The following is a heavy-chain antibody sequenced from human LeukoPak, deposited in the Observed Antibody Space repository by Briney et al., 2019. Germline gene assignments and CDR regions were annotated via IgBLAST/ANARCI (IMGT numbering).Heavy chain of an antibody. J-gene: IGHJ4*02. CDR3: ARAPRDSSSSNYMRRFDY. CDR1: GYSISSDNY. CDR2: IYHSGST. V-gene: IGHV4-38-2*01. Sequence: SETLSLTCAVSGYSISSDNYWVWIRQPPGKGLEWTGGIYHSGSTYYNPSLKSRVTMSVDTSKNQFSLKLSSVTAADTAVYYCARAPRDSSSSNYMRRFDYWGQGTLVTVSS. D-gene: IGHD3-22*01.